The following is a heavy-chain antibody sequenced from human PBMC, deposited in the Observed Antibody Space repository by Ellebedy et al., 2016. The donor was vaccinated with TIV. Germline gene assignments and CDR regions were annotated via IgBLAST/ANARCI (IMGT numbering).Heavy chain of an antibody. J-gene: IGHJ6*03. Sequence: GGSLRLSCAASGFTFSSYAMSWVRQAPGRRLEWVSAISGSGGSPHYVDSVRGRFTISRDNSKNTLYLQMTSLRSEETAVYYCSKATTAIFAHFYYYYYYMDVWGKGTTVTVSS. CDR2: ISGSGGSP. CDR3: SKATTAIFAHFYYYYYYMDV. V-gene: IGHV3-23*01. D-gene: IGHD2-21*02. CDR1: GFTFSSYA.